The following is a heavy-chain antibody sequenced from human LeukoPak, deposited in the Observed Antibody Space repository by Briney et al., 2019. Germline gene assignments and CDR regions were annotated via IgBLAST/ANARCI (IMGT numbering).Heavy chain of an antibody. J-gene: IGHJ4*02. CDR3: ARDVSMYYYGSGSYY. Sequence: GASVKVSCKASGYTFTSYGISWVRQAPGQGLEWMGWISAYNGNTNHAQKLQGRVTMTTDTSTSTAYMELRSLRSDDTAVYYCARDVSMYYYGSGSYYWGQGTLVTVSS. V-gene: IGHV1-18*01. D-gene: IGHD3-10*01. CDR1: GYTFTSYG. CDR2: ISAYNGNT.